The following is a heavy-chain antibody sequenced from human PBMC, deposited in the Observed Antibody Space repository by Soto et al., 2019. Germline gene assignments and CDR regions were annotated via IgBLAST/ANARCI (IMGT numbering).Heavy chain of an antibody. CDR1: GFRFSIYS. Sequence: EVQLVESGGALVQRGGSLTLSCAASGFRFSIYSMNWVRQAPGKGLEWSAYITSDTKTIKYAESVKGRFTISRDNAKNSVYPQMDNLSEADTAVYYCARSVEGHFDYWGQGTVVTVSS. CDR2: ITSDTKTI. CDR3: ARSVEGHFDY. D-gene: IGHD6-19*01. J-gene: IGHJ4*02. V-gene: IGHV3-48*02.